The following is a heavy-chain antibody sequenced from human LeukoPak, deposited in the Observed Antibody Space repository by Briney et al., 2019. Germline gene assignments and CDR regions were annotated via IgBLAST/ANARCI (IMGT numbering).Heavy chain of an antibody. CDR1: GFTFSSYS. D-gene: IGHD4-17*01. Sequence: PGGSLRLSCAASGFTFSSYSMNWVRQAPGKGLEWVSSISSSSSYIYYADSVKGRFTISRDNAKNSLYLQMNSLRAEDTAVYYCARDVDYGNPQGVWGQGTTVTVSS. J-gene: IGHJ6*02. CDR3: ARDVDYGNPQGV. V-gene: IGHV3-21*01. CDR2: ISSSSSYI.